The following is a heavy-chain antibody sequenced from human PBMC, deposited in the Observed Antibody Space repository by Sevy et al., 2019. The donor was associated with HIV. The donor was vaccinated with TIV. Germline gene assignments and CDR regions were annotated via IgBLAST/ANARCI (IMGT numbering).Heavy chain of an antibody. D-gene: IGHD1-26*01. CDR1: GFTFSPYW. CDR2: IRPDGSDK. CDR3: GGGVGLDR. J-gene: IGHJ5*02. V-gene: IGHV3-7*04. Sequence: GGSLRLSCEASGFTFSPYWMTWVRQAPGKGLEWVANIRPDGSDKYYVDSVKGRFTISRDNAKNSLYLQMNSLRADDPAMYYWGGGVGLDRWGQGALVTVSS.